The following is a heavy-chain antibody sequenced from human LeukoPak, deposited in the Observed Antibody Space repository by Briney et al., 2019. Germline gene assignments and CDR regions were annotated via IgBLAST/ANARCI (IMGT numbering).Heavy chain of an antibody. CDR1: GGSIRSYY. J-gene: IGHJ4*02. D-gene: IGHD3-22*01. V-gene: IGHV4-59*01. Sequence: PSETLSLTCTVSGGSIRSYYWSWIRQPPGKGLEWIGYIYYSGSTNYNPSLKSRVTISVDTSKNQFSLKLSSVTAADTAVYYCARVDRKSSGSYNYFDYWGQGTLVTVSS. CDR3: ARVDRKSSGSYNYFDY. CDR2: IYYSGST.